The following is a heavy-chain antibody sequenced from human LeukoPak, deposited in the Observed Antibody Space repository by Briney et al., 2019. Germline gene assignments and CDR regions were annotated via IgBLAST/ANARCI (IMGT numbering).Heavy chain of an antibody. D-gene: IGHD2-21*02. CDR3: AKDNTAYCGGDCYPDYFDY. CDR1: GFIFSTYG. V-gene: IGHV3-30*02. CDR2: IRYDRSTI. J-gene: IGHJ4*02. Sequence: GGSLRLSCAASGFIFSTYGMHWVRQAPGKGLEWVAYIRYDRSTIYYADSVKGRFTISRDNSKNTLFLQMNSLRAEDTAVYYCAKDNTAYCGGDCYPDYFDYWGQGTLVTVSS.